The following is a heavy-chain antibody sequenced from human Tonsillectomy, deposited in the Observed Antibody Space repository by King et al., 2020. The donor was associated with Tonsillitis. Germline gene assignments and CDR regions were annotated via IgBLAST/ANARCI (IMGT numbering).Heavy chain of an antibody. V-gene: IGHV4-59*01. D-gene: IGHD3/OR15-3a*01. J-gene: IGHJ2*01. CDR3: AKVLGLWKEPSYLFDL. Sequence: QLQESGPGLVKPSETLSLTCTVSGGSIRSYYWSWIRQPPGKGLEWIGYIYYSGSTNYNPSLKSRVTISVDTSKNQFSLKLRSGTAADTAVYYCAKVLGLWKEPSYLFDLWGRGTLVTVSS. CDR2: IYYSGST. CDR1: GGSIRSYY.